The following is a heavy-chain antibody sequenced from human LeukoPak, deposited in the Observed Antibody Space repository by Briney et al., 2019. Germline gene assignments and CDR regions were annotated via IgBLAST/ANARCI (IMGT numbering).Heavy chain of an antibody. Sequence: GGSLRLSCAASGFTFSSFAMSWVRQAPGEGLEWVSVISGSGGSTYYADSVKGRFTISRDNSKNTLYLQMNSLRAEDTAVYYCAKAIYGDYVPDYWGQGTLVTVSS. CDR3: AKAIYGDYVPDY. D-gene: IGHD4-17*01. CDR2: ISGSGGST. CDR1: GFTFSSFA. J-gene: IGHJ4*02. V-gene: IGHV3-23*01.